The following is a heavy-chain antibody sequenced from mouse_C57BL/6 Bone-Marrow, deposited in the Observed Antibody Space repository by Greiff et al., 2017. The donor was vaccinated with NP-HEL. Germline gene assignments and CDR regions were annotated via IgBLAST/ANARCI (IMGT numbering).Heavy chain of an antibody. D-gene: IGHD2-10*01. CDR2: IDPSDSYT. V-gene: IGHV1-50*01. CDR1: GYTFTSYW. Sequence: QVQLKQPGAELVKPGASVKLSCKASGYTFTSYWMQWVKQRPGQGLEWIGEIDPSDSYTNYNQKFKGKATLTVDTSSSTAYMQLSSLTSEDSAVDYCASLLWGYWGQGTTLTVSS. J-gene: IGHJ2*01. CDR3: ASLLWGY.